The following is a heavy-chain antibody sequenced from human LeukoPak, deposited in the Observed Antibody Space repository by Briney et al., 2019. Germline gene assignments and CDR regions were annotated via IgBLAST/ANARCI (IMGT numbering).Heavy chain of an antibody. J-gene: IGHJ3*02. CDR1: GYTFTSYY. D-gene: IGHD2-15*01. V-gene: IGHV1-46*01. CDR2: INPSGGST. Sequence: ASVKVSCKASGYTFTSYYMHWVRQAPGQGLEWMGIINPSGGSTSYAQKFQGRVTMTRDTSTSTVYMELSSLRSEDTAVYYCARDDPGNCSGGSCYSRVGDAFDIWGQGTMVTVSS. CDR3: ARDDPGNCSGGSCYSRVGDAFDI.